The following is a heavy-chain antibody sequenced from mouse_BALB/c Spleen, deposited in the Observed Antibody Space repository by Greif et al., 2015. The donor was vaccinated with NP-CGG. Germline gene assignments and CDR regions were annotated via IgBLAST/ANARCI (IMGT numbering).Heavy chain of an antibody. CDR3: AGGLSSFDY. J-gene: IGHJ2*01. V-gene: IGHV14-3*02. CDR2: IDPANGNT. Sequence: VQLQQSGAELVKPGASVKLSCTASGFNIKDTYMHWVKQRPEQGLEWIGRIDPANGNTKYDPKFQGKATITADTSSNTAYLQLIILTSEYTAVYYCAGGLSSFDYSCQGTTLTVSS. CDR1: GFNIKDTY.